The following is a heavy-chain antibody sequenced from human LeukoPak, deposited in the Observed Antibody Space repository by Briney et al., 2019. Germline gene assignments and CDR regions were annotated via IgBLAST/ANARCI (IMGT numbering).Heavy chain of an antibody. CDR2: IYYSGST. D-gene: IGHD1-26*01. V-gene: IGHV4-39*01. Sequence: ASETLSLTCTVSGGSISSSSYYWGWIRQPPGKGLEWIGSIYYSGSTYYNPSLKSRVTISVDTSKNQFSLKLSSVTAADTAVYYCARQVLGANWFDPWGQGTLVTVSS. CDR3: ARQVLGANWFDP. J-gene: IGHJ5*02. CDR1: GGSISSSSYY.